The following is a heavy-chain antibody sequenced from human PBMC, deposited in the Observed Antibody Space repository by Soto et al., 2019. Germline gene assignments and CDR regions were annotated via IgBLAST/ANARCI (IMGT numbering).Heavy chain of an antibody. Sequence: SVKVSCKASGGTFSSYAISWVRQAPGQGLEWMGGVIPIFGTANYAQKFQGRVTITADESTSTAYMELSSLRSEDTAVYYCARGGITMVRGVIIITGMDVWGQGTTVTVSS. J-gene: IGHJ6*02. V-gene: IGHV1-69*13. CDR1: GGTFSSYA. CDR3: ARGGITMVRGVIIITGMDV. CDR2: VIPIFGTA. D-gene: IGHD3-10*01.